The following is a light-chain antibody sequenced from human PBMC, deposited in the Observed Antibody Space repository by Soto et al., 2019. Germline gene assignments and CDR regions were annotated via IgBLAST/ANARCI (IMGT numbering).Light chain of an antibody. CDR1: QSVSSD. Sequence: EIVMTQSPATLSVSPGERVTLSCRASQSVSSDLAWYQQKPGQTPSLLIYAASTRATGIPARFSGSGSGTEFTLTISSLQSDDFAVDYCQEYCNWPRTFGQGTKVES. V-gene: IGKV3-15*01. J-gene: IGKJ1*01. CDR3: QEYCNWPRT. CDR2: AAS.